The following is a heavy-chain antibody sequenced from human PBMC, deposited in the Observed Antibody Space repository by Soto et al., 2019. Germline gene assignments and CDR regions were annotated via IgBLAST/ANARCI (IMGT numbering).Heavy chain of an antibody. CDR2: IGSKCETYAT. D-gene: IGHD3-9*01. Sequence: GGSLRLSCAAPGFSLSKAFIAWVRQPPGKGLEQIGRIGSKCETYATTNAASVKGRFIISRDDSKKTAYLQMNNLESEDTAVYYCSRDDSDWFFNWGRGTLVTVSS. J-gene: IGHJ4*02. V-gene: IGHV3-73*01. CDR3: SRDDSDWFFN. CDR1: GFSLSKAF.